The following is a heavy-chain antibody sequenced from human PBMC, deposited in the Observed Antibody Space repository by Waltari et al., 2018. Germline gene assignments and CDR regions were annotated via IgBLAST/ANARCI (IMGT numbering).Heavy chain of an antibody. CDR3: ARDPAAANWFDP. CDR1: GGSISSSSYY. Sequence: QLQLQESGPGLVKPSETLSLTCTVSGGSISSSSYYWGWIRQPPGKGLEWIGSIYYSGSTYYNPSLKSRVTISVDTSKNQFSLKLSSVTAADTAVYYCARDPAAANWFDPWGQGTLVTVSS. CDR2: IYYSGST. J-gene: IGHJ5*02. V-gene: IGHV4-39*07. D-gene: IGHD2-2*01.